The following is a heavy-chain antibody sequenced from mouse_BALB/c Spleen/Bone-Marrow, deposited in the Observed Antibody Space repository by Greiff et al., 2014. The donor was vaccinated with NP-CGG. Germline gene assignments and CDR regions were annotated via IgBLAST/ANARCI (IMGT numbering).Heavy chain of an antibody. CDR2: VWNGGST. V-gene: IGHV2-6-4*01. J-gene: IGHJ2*01. Sequence: VNLVESGPGLEAPSQSLSITCTVSGFSLSRYNVHWVRQPPGKGLEWLGMVWNGGSTDYNSALKSRLSISKDNSKSQVFLKMNSLQTDDTAMYYCARNYYGIPYYFDYWGQGTTLTVSS. CDR1: GFSLSRYN. CDR3: ARNYYGIPYYFDY. D-gene: IGHD1-1*01.